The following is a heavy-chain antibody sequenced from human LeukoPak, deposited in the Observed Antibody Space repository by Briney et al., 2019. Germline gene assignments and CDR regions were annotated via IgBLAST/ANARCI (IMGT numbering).Heavy chain of an antibody. V-gene: IGHV1-2*06. D-gene: IGHD2-15*01. J-gene: IGHJ6*02. CDR2: INPNSGGT. Sequence: ASVKVSCKASEYTFTGYYMHWVRQAPGQGLEWMGRINPNSGGTNYAQKFQGRVTMTRDTSISTAYMELSRLRSDDTAVYYCARTQDYSYYYGMDVWGQGTTVTVSS. CDR3: ARTQDYSYYYGMDV. CDR1: EYTFTGYY.